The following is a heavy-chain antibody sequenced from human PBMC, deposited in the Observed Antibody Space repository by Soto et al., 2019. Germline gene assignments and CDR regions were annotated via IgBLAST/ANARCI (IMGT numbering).Heavy chain of an antibody. CDR3: VRVNADAYNV. J-gene: IGHJ3*01. CDR2: ITTGGNA. Sequence: HPGGSLRLSCAASGFSFSNHDMHWVRQPKGKGLEWVSGITTGGNAYFADSVKGRFSISRENAKNSFYLQTSSLRAEDTAMYYCVRVNADAYNVWGQGTMVTVSS. V-gene: IGHV3-13*01. CDR1: GFSFSNHD.